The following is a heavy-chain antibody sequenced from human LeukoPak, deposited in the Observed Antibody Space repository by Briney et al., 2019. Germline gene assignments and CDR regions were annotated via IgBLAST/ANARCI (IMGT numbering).Heavy chain of an antibody. J-gene: IGHJ3*02. CDR2: VSSDGSSK. CDR3: ASSSYSSGWNDAFDI. CDR1: GFAFNTYT. Sequence: GKSLRLSCAASGFAFNTYTMNWVRQAPGKGLEWVAVVSSDGSSKYYADSVKGRFAISRDNSKNTLYLQMNSLRAEDTAVYFCASSSYSSGWNDAFDIWGQGTMVTVSS. V-gene: IGHV3-30*09. D-gene: IGHD6-19*01.